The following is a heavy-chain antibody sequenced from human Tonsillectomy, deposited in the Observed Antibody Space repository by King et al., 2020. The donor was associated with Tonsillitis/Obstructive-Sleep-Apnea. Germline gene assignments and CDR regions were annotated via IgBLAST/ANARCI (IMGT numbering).Heavy chain of an antibody. CDR3: AKYCSGGSCHPGFDC. CDR1: GGSVGSASYF. Sequence: QLQESGPGLVKPSETLSLTCTVSGGSVGSASYFWSWIRQPPGKGLEWIGYISYSGGTNYNPSLKSRVTISVDKSKNQFSLNLSSVTAADTAVYYCAKYCSGGSCHPGFDCWGQGTLVTVSS. J-gene: IGHJ4*02. V-gene: IGHV4-61*01. CDR2: ISYSGGT. D-gene: IGHD2-15*01.